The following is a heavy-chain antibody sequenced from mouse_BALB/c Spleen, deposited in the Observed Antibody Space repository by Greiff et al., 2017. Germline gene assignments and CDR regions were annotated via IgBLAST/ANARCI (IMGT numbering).Heavy chain of an antibody. V-gene: IGHV5-17*02. CDR3: ARDGYYAMDD. CDR1: GFTFSSFG. Sequence: EVNVVESGGGLVQPGGSRKLSCAASGFTFSSFGMHWVRQAPEKGLEWVAYISSGSSTIYYADTVKGRFTISRDNPKNTLFLQMTSLRSEDTAMYYCARDGYYAMDDWGQGTSVTVSS. J-gene: IGHJ4*01. CDR2: ISSGSSTI.